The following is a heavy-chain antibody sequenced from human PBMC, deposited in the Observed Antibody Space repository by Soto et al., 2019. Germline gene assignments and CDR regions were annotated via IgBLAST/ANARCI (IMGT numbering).Heavy chain of an antibody. Sequence: GESLKISCKGSGYRFFNYWIGWVRQMPGKGPEWMGIIYPADSDTRYSPSFQGQVTISADKSISTAFLQWSSLKASDTAMYYCSRQFGFWSDCIDYWGQGTLVTVSS. CDR3: SRQFGFWSDCIDY. J-gene: IGHJ4*01. V-gene: IGHV5-51*01. CDR2: IYPADSDT. D-gene: IGHD3-3*01. CDR1: GYRFFNYW.